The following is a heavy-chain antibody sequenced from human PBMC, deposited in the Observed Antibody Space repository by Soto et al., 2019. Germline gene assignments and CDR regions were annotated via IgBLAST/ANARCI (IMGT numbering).Heavy chain of an antibody. V-gene: IGHV1-2*02. CDR2: INPTSGGT. CDR3: ARDPDYGDYWGYFFDS. CDR1: GYTFAAYY. Sequence: QVQLVQSGAEVKKPGDSVKVSCKTSGYTFAAYYIHWIGQAPGQGLEWMGWINPTSGGTGYAQNFPARVTMTRATSISTAYMELRRLNSDDTAVYYCARDPDYGDYWGYFFDSWGQGTPVTVSS. D-gene: IGHD4-17*01. J-gene: IGHJ4*02.